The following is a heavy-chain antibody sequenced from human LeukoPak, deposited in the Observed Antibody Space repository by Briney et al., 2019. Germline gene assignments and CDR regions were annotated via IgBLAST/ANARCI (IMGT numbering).Heavy chain of an antibody. D-gene: IGHD6-19*01. CDR1: GYTFTGYY. CDR3: ARDHAARPRFAYSSGGGY. Sequence: GASVKVSCKASGYTFTGYYMHWVRQAPGQGLEWMGWINPNSGGTNYAQKFQGRVTMTRDTSISTAYMELSRLRSDDPAVYYCARDHAARPRFAYSSGGGYWGQGTLVTVSS. J-gene: IGHJ4*02. V-gene: IGHV1-2*02. CDR2: INPNSGGT.